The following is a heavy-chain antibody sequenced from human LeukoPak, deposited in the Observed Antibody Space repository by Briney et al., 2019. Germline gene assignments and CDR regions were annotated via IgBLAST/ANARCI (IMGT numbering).Heavy chain of an antibody. Sequence: GGSLRLSCAASGFTFSSCAMHWVRQAPGKGLEWVAVISYDGSNKYYADSVKGRFTISRDNSKNTLYLQMNSLRAEDTAVYYCARDYRAGGGATFAFDIWGQGTMVTVSS. J-gene: IGHJ3*02. V-gene: IGHV3-30-3*01. CDR1: GFTFSSCA. CDR2: ISYDGSNK. CDR3: ARDYRAGGGATFAFDI. D-gene: IGHD1-26*01.